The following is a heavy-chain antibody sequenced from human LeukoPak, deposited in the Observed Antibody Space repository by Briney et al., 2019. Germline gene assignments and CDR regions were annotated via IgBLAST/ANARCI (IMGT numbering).Heavy chain of an antibody. Sequence: PGGPLRLSCEASGFTFQSFDMTWIRQAPGKGLEWVSLITGSGSHTFYAASVRGRFTVSRDNSKNTMFLQMNALRDEDTATYYCARRKFFRMGKKKEPNWFDSWGQGTLVTVSS. J-gene: IGHJ5*01. CDR1: GFTFQSFD. D-gene: IGHD1-14*01. CDR2: ITGSGSHT. V-gene: IGHV3-23*01. CDR3: ARRKFFRMGKKKEPNWFDS.